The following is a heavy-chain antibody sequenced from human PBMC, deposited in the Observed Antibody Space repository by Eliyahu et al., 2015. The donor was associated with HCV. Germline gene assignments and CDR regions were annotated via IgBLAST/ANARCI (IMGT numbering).Heavy chain of an antibody. Sequence: QLVESGGGVVQPGRSVRLSCAASGFPFSTNAMHWIRQAPGKGLEWVAVISHDGSDEYYAEALKDRFTISRDNSNNTVYLQMDSLRPDDTAVYYCARGVGLLGGQGTLVTVSS. CDR3: ARGVGLL. J-gene: IGHJ4*02. V-gene: IGHV3-30*04. D-gene: IGHD3-10*01. CDR2: ISHDGSDE. CDR1: GFPFSTNA.